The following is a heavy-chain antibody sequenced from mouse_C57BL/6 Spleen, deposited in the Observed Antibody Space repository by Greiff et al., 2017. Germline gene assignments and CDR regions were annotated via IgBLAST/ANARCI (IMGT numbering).Heavy chain of an antibody. V-gene: IGHV5-4*03. CDR1: GFTFSSYA. CDR2: ISDGGSYT. CDR3: ARGGYGYDGAMDY. J-gene: IGHJ4*01. D-gene: IGHD2-2*01. Sequence: EVKLVESGGGLVKPGGSLKLSCAASGFTFSSYAMSWVRQTPEKRLEWVATISDGGSYTYYPDNVKGRFTISRDNAKNNLYLQMSHLKSEDTAMYYCARGGYGYDGAMDYWGQGTSVTVSS.